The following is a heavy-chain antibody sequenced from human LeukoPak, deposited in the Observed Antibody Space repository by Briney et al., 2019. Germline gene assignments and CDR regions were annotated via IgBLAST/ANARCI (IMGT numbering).Heavy chain of an antibody. V-gene: IGHV3-33*01. Sequence: GRSLRLSCAASGFTFSSYGMHWVRQAPGKGLEWVAVIWYDGSNKYYADSVKGRFTISRDNSKNTLYLQMNSLRAEDTAVYYCARDGPYDILTGYSSSGMDVWDQGTTVTVSS. CDR3: ARDGPYDILTGYSSSGMDV. J-gene: IGHJ6*02. CDR2: IWYDGSNK. CDR1: GFTFSSYG. D-gene: IGHD3-9*01.